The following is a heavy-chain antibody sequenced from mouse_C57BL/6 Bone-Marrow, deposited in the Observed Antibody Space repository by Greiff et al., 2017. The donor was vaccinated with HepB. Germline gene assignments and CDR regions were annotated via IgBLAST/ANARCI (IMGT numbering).Heavy chain of an antibody. CDR3: ASGGHPDYFAY. CDR2: ISSGSSTI. J-gene: IGHJ2*01. Sequence: EVHLVESGGGLVKPGGSLKLSCAASGFTFSDYGMHWVRQAPEKGLEWVAYISSGSSTIYYADTVKGRFTISRDNAKNTLFLQMTSLRSEDTAMYYCASGGHPDYFAYWGQGTTLTVSS. V-gene: IGHV5-17*01. CDR1: GFTFSDYG.